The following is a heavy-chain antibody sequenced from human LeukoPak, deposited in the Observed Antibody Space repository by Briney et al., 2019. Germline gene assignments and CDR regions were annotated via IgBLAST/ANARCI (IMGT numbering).Heavy chain of an antibody. CDR3: ARLTYYDISLDVTTGYYFDY. CDR1: GGSFSGYY. J-gene: IGHJ4*02. Sequence: SETLSLTCAVYGGSFSGYYWSWIRQPPGKGLEWIGEINHSGSTNYNPSLKSRVTISVDTSKNQFSLKLSSVTAADTAVYYCARLTYYDISLDVTTGYYFDYWGQGTPVTVSS. CDR2: INHSGST. V-gene: IGHV4-34*01. D-gene: IGHD3-9*01.